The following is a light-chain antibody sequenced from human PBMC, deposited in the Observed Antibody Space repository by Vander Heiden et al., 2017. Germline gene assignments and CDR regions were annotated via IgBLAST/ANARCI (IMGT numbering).Light chain of an antibody. CDR1: SGDIGSYPY. J-gene: IGLJ1*01. Sequence: QPALTQPAYEARSPGKSITLSCTGSSGDIGSYPYVSWYQQHPGKAPKVIIYDVNHRPSGISNRFSGSRSGNTASLTISGLQAEDEADYYGCSYTSRSTLDVFGTGTKVTVL. CDR3: CSYTSRSTLDV. CDR2: DVN. V-gene: IGLV2-14*01.